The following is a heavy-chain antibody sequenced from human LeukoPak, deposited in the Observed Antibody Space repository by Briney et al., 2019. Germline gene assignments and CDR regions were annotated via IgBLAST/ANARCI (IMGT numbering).Heavy chain of an antibody. CDR3: ARLTGYSLDY. CDR2: ISSGSSTI. D-gene: IGHD3-9*01. V-gene: IGHV3-48*02. J-gene: IGHJ4*02. CDR1: GFTFGSYS. Sequence: GGSLRLSCAASGFTFGSYSMNWVRQAPGKGLEWVSFISSGSSTIHYADSAKGRFTISRDNDKKSLYMQINSLRDEDTAVYYCARLTGYSLDYWGQGTLVTVSS.